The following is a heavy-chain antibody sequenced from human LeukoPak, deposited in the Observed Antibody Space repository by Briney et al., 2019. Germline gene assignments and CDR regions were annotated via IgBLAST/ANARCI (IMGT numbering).Heavy chain of an antibody. Sequence: PGRSLRLFCAASGFIFSSYAMHWVRQATGKGLEWVAVISYDGSNKYYADSVEGRFTISRDNSKNTLYLQMNSLRAEDTAVYYCARDHLEMATSHFDYWGQGTLVTVSS. V-gene: IGHV3-30-3*01. CDR1: GFIFSSYA. CDR2: ISYDGSNK. CDR3: ARDHLEMATSHFDY. D-gene: IGHD5-24*01. J-gene: IGHJ4*02.